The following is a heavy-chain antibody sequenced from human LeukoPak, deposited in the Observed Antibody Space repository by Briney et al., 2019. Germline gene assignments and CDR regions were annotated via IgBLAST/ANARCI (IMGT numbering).Heavy chain of an antibody. CDR1: GFTFSSYG. Sequence: QTGGSLRLSCAASGFTFSSYGMHWVRQAPGKGLEWVAFIRYDGSNKYYADSVKGRFTISRDNSKNTLYLQMNSLRAEDTAVYYCAKDGKNYFDYWGQGTLVTVSS. CDR3: AKDGKNYFDY. D-gene: IGHD1-26*01. CDR2: IRYDGSNK. J-gene: IGHJ4*02. V-gene: IGHV3-30*02.